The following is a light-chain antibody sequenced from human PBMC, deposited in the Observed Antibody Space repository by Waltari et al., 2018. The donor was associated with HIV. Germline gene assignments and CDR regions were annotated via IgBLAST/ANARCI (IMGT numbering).Light chain of an antibody. J-gene: IGLJ3*02. CDR1: KLGDTY. Sequence: SYELTQPPSVSVSPGQTASITCSGDKLGDTYACWYQQKPGQSPVLVIYQDSKRPSGIPERFSGSNAGNTATLTIRGTQAMEEADYYCQAWDSGTWVFGGGTKLTVL. V-gene: IGLV3-1*01. CDR3: QAWDSGTWV. CDR2: QDS.